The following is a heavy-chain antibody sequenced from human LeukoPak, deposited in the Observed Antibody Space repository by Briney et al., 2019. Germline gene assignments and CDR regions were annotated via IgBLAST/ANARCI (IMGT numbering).Heavy chain of an antibody. CDR1: GFTFSSYA. J-gene: IGHJ4*02. V-gene: IGHV3-23*01. D-gene: IGHD1-26*01. Sequence: GGSLRLSCEASGFTFSSYAMSWVRQAPGKGLEWVAAISGSGGSTYYAGSVKGRFTISRDNSKNTLYLQMNSLRAEDTAVYYCANALGDRGYWGQGTLVTVSS. CDR2: ISGSGGST. CDR3: ANALGDRGY.